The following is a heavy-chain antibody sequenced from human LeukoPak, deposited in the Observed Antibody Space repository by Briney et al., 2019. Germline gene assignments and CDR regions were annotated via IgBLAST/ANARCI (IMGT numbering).Heavy chain of an antibody. CDR3: ARAGNGEYFQH. CDR2: ISTSGST. CDR1: GGSISSGSYY. Sequence: SETLSLTCTVSGGSISSGSYYWNWIRQPAGKGLEWIGRISTSGSTNYNPSLKSRVTISADTSKNQVSLRLRSVTATDTAVYYCARAGNGEYFQHWGQGTLVTVSS. J-gene: IGHJ1*01. V-gene: IGHV4-61*02.